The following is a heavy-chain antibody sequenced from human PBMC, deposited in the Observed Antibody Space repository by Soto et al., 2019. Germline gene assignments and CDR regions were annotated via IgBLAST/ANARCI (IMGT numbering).Heavy chain of an antibody. V-gene: IGHV4-34*01. D-gene: IGHD3-22*01. Sequence: KTSETLSLTCAVYGGSFSGHYWSWIRQPPGKGLEWIGEINHSGSTNHNPSLKSRVTVAVDKSKNQFSLKLRSVTAADTAVYFCARVQEWSGSGYYRFFDYWGQGTLVTVSS. CDR3: ARVQEWSGSGYYRFFDY. CDR2: INHSGST. J-gene: IGHJ4*02. CDR1: GGSFSGHY.